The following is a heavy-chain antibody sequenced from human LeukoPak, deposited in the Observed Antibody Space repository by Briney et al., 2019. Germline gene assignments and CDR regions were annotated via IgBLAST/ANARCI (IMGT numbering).Heavy chain of an antibody. V-gene: IGHV4-31*03. J-gene: IGHJ4*02. D-gene: IGHD4-23*01. CDR3: ARGHRTVVTQIYYFDY. CDR1: GGSISSGGYY. Sequence: SQTLSLTCTVSGGSISSGGYYWSWIRQHPGKGLEWIGYIYYSGSTYYNPSLKSRVTISVDTSKNQFSLKLSSVTAADTAVYYCARGHRTVVTQIYYFDYWGQGTLVTVSS. CDR2: IYYSGST.